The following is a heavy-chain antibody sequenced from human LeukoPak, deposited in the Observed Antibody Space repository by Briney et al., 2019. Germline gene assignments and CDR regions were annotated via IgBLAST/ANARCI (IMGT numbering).Heavy chain of an antibody. J-gene: IGHJ4*02. D-gene: IGHD3-10*01. CDR2: VNHSGST. Sequence: SETLSLTCAVYGGSFSGYYWSWIRQPPGKGLEWIGEVNHSGSTNYNPSLKSRVTISVDTSKNQFSLKLSSVTAADTAVYYCARLNRYGSGIGYWGQGTLVTVSS. V-gene: IGHV4-34*01. CDR1: GGSFSGYY. CDR3: ARLNRYGSGIGY.